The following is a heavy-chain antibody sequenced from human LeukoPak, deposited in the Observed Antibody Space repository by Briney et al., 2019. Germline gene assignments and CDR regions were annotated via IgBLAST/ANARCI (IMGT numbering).Heavy chain of an antibody. J-gene: IGHJ5*01. V-gene: IGHV3-23*01. D-gene: IGHD4-17*01. CDR3: AKESTVTPGNVNWFDS. CDR2: ISGSGGST. Sequence: PGGSLRLSCAASGFTFSSYAMSWVRQAPGKGLEWVSAISGSGGSTYYADSVKGRFTISRDNFKNKLYLHMNSLRAEDTALFYCAKESTVTPGNVNWFDSWGQGTLVTVSS. CDR1: GFTFSSYA.